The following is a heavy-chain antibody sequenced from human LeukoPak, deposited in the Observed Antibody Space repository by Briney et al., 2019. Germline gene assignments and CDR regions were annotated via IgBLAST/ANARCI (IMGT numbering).Heavy chain of an antibody. Sequence: GGSLRLSCAASGFTFSSYSMNWVRQAPGKGLEWVSSISSSSSYIYYADSVKGRFTISRDNAKNSLYLQMNSLRAEDTAVYYCARDVYYYDSSGGRDYYYYMDVWGKGTTVTVSS. CDR2: ISSSSSYI. J-gene: IGHJ6*03. V-gene: IGHV3-21*01. CDR3: ARDVYYYDSSGGRDYYYYMDV. D-gene: IGHD3-22*01. CDR1: GFTFSSYS.